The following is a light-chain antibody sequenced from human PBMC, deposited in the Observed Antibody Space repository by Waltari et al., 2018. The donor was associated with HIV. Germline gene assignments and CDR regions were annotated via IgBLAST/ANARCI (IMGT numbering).Light chain of an antibody. Sequence: DIQMTQSPSSLSASVGDRVTITCRASQTISNYLNLYQQKPGKVPKVLIYVASSLQSGVPSRFSGSGSGTDFTLTISSLQPEDFATYYCQQSYSNPRTFGQGTRVEIK. V-gene: IGKV1-39*01. J-gene: IGKJ1*01. CDR3: QQSYSNPRT. CDR2: VAS. CDR1: QTISNY.